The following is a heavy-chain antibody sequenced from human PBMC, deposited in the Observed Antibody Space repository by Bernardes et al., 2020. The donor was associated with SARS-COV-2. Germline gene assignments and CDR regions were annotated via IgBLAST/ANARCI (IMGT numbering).Heavy chain of an antibody. Sequence: ASVKVSCKASGYTFTDSYIHWVRQAPGQGREWMGWISHNSGGTTYAQKFQGRVTMTRDTSISTAYMELTSLISDDTAVYYCARGGYCSGGTCYSPGDYFDYWGQGTLVTVSS. V-gene: IGHV1-2*02. D-gene: IGHD2-15*01. CDR1: GYTFTDSY. CDR3: ARGGYCSGGTCYSPGDYFDY. CDR2: ISHNSGGT. J-gene: IGHJ4*02.